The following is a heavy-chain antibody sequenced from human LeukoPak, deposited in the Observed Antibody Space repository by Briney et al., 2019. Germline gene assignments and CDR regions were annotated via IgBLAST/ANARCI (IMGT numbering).Heavy chain of an antibody. CDR2: IRSKAYGGTT. CDR3: TRNTLFDY. V-gene: IGHV3-49*04. Sequence: GGSLRLSCTASGFAFGDYAMSWVRQAPGKGLEWVGFIRSKAYGGTTEYAASVKGRFTISRDDSKSIAYLQMNSLKTEDTAVYYCTRNTLFDYWGQGTLVTVSS. D-gene: IGHD2-2*02. CDR1: GFAFGDYA. J-gene: IGHJ4*02.